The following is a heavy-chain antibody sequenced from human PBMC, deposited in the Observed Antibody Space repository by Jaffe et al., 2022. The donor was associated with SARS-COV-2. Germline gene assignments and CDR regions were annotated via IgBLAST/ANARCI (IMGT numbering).Heavy chain of an antibody. Sequence: QVQLVESGGGVVQPGRSLRLSCAASGFTFSNFAMHWVRQAPGKGLEWVAVIPYDGSNKYYADSVMGRFSISRDNSKNTLYLQMNSLRVEDTAMYYCARDLTIMVVTAILHWGQGTLVTVSS. CDR2: IPYDGSNK. D-gene: IGHD2-21*02. CDR3: ARDLTIMVVTAILH. V-gene: IGHV3-30*04. J-gene: IGHJ4*02. CDR1: GFTFSNFA.